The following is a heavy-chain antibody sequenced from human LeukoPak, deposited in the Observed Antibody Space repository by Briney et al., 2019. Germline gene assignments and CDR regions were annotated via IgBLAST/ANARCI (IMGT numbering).Heavy chain of an antibody. V-gene: IGHV4-61*02. Sequence: SETLSLTCTVSGGSISSGSYYWSWIRQPAGKGLEWIGRIYSSGSTNYNPSLKSRVTMSVDTSKNQFSLKLSSVTAADTAVFYCASEPWELLRYFDYWGQGTLVTVSS. CDR2: IYSSGST. J-gene: IGHJ4*02. D-gene: IGHD1-26*01. CDR1: GGSISSGSYY. CDR3: ASEPWELLRYFDY.